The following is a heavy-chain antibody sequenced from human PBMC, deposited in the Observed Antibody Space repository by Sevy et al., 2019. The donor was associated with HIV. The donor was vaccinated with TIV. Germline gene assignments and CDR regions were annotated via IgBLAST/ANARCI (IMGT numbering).Heavy chain of an antibody. CDR3: AREGTPYDTYYYYYGMDV. CDR1: GFTFNSYW. CDR2: VKQDGSEK. J-gene: IGHJ6*02. Sequence: GGSLRLSCAASGFTFNSYWMSWVRRAPVKGLEWVANVKQDGSEKHYVDSVKGRFTISSDNSQNSLFLQMNTLRAEDTAVYYCAREGTPYDTYYYYYGMDVWGQGTTVTVSS. D-gene: IGHD5-12*01. V-gene: IGHV3-7*01.